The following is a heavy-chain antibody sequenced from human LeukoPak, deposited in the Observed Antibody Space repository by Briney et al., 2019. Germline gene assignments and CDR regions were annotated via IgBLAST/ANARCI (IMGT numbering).Heavy chain of an antibody. V-gene: IGHV1-8*03. D-gene: IGHD1-26*01. J-gene: IGHJ4*02. CDR2: MNPNSGNT. CDR3: ARGLYSGSYYSVDY. Sequence: VKVSCKASGYTFTSYDINWVRQATGQGLEWMGWMNPNSGNTGYARKFQGRVTITRNTSISTAYMELSSLKSEDTAVYYCARGLYSGSYYSVDYWGQGTLVTVSS. CDR1: GYTFTSYD.